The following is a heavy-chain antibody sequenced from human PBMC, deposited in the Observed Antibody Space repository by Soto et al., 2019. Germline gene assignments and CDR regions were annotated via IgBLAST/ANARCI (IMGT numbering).Heavy chain of an antibody. V-gene: IGHV3-53*01. Sequence: LRLSCAASGFTVSNNYMSWARQAPGKGLEWVSVIYSGGGTYYADSVKGRFAISRDNSRNTLYLQLNSLRAEDTAVYYCARAGSGTYFVYHYGMDVWGQGTTVTVSS. CDR1: GFTVSNNY. D-gene: IGHD3-10*01. J-gene: IGHJ6*02. CDR3: ARAGSGTYFVYHYGMDV. CDR2: IYSGGGT.